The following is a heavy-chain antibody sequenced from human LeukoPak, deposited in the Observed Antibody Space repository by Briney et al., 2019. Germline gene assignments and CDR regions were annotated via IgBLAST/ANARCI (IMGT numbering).Heavy chain of an antibody. V-gene: IGHV4-39*01. J-gene: IGHJ4*02. CDR1: GGSISSSSYY. Sequence: SETLSLTCTVSGGSISSSSYYWGWIRQPPGKGLEWIGSIYHTGSTYYNPSLRSRVTISVDTSKNQFSLRLSSVTAADTAVYYCARRAHYYDSSGEADYWGQGSLVTVSS. D-gene: IGHD3-22*01. CDR3: ARRAHYYDSSGEADY. CDR2: IYHTGST.